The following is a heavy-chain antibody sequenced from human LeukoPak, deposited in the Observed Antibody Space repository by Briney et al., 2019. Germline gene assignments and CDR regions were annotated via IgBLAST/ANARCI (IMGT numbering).Heavy chain of an antibody. V-gene: IGHV3-23*01. CDR3: AKTFRPSGDFFSFDL. Sequence: GGSLRLSCAASGFTFNTHAMSWVRQAPGKGLEWVSALSGSGGSTYYADSVKGRFTISRDNSKNILYLQMNSLKAEDTAVYYYAKTFRPSGDFFSFDLWGQGTLVTVSS. CDR1: GFTFNTHA. CDR2: LSGSGGST. D-gene: IGHD2-21*02. J-gene: IGHJ4*02.